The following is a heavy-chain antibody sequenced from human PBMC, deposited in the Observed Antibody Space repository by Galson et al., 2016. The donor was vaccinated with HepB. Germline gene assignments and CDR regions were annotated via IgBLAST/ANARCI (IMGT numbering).Heavy chain of an antibody. CDR1: GYTFTDYY. CDR2: FNPNTGGS. CDR3: ARAPKKAGSGPIPFDS. J-gene: IGHJ4*02. D-gene: IGHD5-12*01. V-gene: IGHV1-2*04. Sequence: SVKVSCKASGYTFTDYYIHWVRQAPGQGLEWMGWFNPNTGGSYFSQKFQGLVTMTGHTSISTASMELRSLRSGDTAGYYCARAPKKAGSGPIPFDSWGRGTPVTVSS.